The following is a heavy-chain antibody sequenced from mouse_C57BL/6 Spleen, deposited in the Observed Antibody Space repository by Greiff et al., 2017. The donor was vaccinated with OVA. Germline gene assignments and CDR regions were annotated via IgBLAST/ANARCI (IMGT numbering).Heavy chain of an antibody. Sequence: EVQGVESGGGLVQPKGSLKLSCAASGFSFNTYAMNWVRQAPGKGLEWVARIRSKSNNYATYYADSVKDRFTISRDDSESMLYLQMNNLKTEDTAMYYCVRDGYYGRSYFDYWGQGTTLTVSS. CDR1: GFSFNTYA. D-gene: IGHD1-1*01. J-gene: IGHJ2*01. CDR3: VRDGYYGRSYFDY. V-gene: IGHV10-1*01. CDR2: IRSKSNNYAT.